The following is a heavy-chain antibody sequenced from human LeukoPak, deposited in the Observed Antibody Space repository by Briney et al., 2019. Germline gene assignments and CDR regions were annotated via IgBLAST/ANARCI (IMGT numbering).Heavy chain of an antibody. V-gene: IGHV1-18*01. J-gene: IGHJ4*02. D-gene: IGHD1-26*01. CDR2: ISAYNGNT. Sequence: ASVKVSCKASGYTFTSYGISWVRQAPGQGLEWMGWISAYNGNTNYAQKLQGRVTMTTDTSTNTAYMELRSLRSDDTAVYYCAREFRGGVVGALYYFDYWGQGTLVTVSS. CDR1: GYTFTSYG. CDR3: AREFRGGVVGALYYFDY.